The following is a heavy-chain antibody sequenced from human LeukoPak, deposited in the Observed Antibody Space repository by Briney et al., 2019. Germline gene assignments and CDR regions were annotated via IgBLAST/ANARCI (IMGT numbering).Heavy chain of an antibody. Sequence: PGGSLRLSCAASGFTFGGYAMSWVRQAPGKGLEWVSSIVGSAHGTYYADSVKGRFTISRDNSKNTLYLQMNSLGAEDTAVYYCAKDPLGYCVGGSCYADYWGQGTLVTVSS. CDR2: IVGSAHGT. J-gene: IGHJ4*02. D-gene: IGHD2-15*01. CDR1: GFTFGGYA. CDR3: AKDPLGYCVGGSCYADY. V-gene: IGHV3-23*01.